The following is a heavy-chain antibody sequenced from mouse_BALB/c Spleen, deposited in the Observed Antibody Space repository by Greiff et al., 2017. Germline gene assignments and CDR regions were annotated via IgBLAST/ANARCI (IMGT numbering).Heavy chain of an antibody. CDR2: ISSGGSYT. CDR3: ARDGYYAMDY. V-gene: IGHV5-9-4*01. Sequence: EVMLVESGGGLMKPGGSLKLSCAASGFTFSSYAMSWVRQSPEKRLEWVAEISSGGSYTYYPDTVTGRFTISRDNAKNTLYLEMSSLRSEDTAMYYCARDGYYAMDYWGQGTSVTVSS. CDR1: GFTFSSYA. J-gene: IGHJ4*01.